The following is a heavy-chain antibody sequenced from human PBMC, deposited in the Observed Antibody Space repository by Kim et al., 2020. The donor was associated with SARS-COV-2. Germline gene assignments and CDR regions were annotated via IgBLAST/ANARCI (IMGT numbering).Heavy chain of an antibody. Sequence: SVKVSCKASGGTFSSYTISWVRQAPGQGLEWMGRIIPILGIANYAQKFQGRVTITADKSTSTAYMELSSLRSEDTAVYYCAREVAAAGTGGHDGMDVWGQGTTVTVSS. CDR3: AREVAAAGTGGHDGMDV. J-gene: IGHJ6*02. CDR1: GGTFSSYT. V-gene: IGHV1-69*04. D-gene: IGHD6-13*01. CDR2: IIPILGIA.